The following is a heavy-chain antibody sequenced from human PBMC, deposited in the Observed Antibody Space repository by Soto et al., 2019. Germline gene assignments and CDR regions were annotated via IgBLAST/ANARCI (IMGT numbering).Heavy chain of an antibody. CDR3: ARRQIAAAPKPNWFDP. D-gene: IGHD6-13*01. Sequence: SETLSLTCTVSGGSISSSSYYWGWIRQPPGKGLEWIGSIYYSGSTYYNPSLKSRVTISVDTSKNQFSLKLSSVTAADTAVYYCARRQIAAAPKPNWFDPWGQGTLVTVSS. CDR1: GGSISSSSYY. V-gene: IGHV4-39*01. CDR2: IYYSGST. J-gene: IGHJ5*02.